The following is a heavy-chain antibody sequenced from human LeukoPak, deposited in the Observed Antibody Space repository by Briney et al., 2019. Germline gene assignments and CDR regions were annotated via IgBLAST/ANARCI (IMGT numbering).Heavy chain of an antibody. CDR1: GFTFDDYA. CDR2: ISWNSGSI. Sequence: GGSLRLSCAASGFTFDDYAMHWARQAPGRGLEWVSGISWNSGSIDYAVSVKGRFTISRDNAKNSLYLQMNSLRAEDTALYYCAKGVSGYQGGWFDPWGQGTLVTVSS. V-gene: IGHV3-9*01. CDR3: AKGVSGYQGGWFDP. J-gene: IGHJ5*02. D-gene: IGHD3-22*01.